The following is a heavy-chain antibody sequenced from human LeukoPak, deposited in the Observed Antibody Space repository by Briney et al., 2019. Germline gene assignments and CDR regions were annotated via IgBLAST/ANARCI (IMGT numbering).Heavy chain of an antibody. J-gene: IGHJ4*02. D-gene: IGHD6-13*01. CDR1: GGSISSLY. Sequence: PSETLSLTCSVSGGSISSLYWSWIRQPPGKGLEWIGYIYHSGTTNYNPSLKSRVTISVDTSKNQFSLKLTSVTAADAAVYFCARQNPAAAGQGLDYWGRGTLVTVSS. CDR2: IYHSGTT. CDR3: ARQNPAAAGQGLDY. V-gene: IGHV4-59*08.